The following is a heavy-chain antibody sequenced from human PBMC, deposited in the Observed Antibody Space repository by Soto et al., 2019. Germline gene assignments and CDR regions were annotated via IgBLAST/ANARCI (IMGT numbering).Heavy chain of an antibody. V-gene: IGHV1-8*01. CDR3: ARVMSSSWPGFYYYYYGMDV. D-gene: IGHD6-13*01. CDR1: GYTFTSYD. Sequence: ASVKVSCKASGYTFTSYDINWVRQATGQGLEWMGWMNPNSGNTGYAQKFQGRVTMTRNTSISTAYMELSSLRSEDAAVYYCARVMSSSWPGFYYYYYGMDVWGQGTTVTVSS. J-gene: IGHJ6*02. CDR2: MNPNSGNT.